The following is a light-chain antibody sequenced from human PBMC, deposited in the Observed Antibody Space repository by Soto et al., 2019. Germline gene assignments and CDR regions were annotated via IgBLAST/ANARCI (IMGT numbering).Light chain of an antibody. CDR1: QSITDW. V-gene: IGKV1-5*03. Sequence: DIQMTQSPSTLSASVGDRVTITCRASQSITDWLAWYQQKPGKAPKFLIYKASNLEGGVPSRFSGIASGTEFTLTISSVQPDDFATYYCQYWDDYSWTFGQGTKVEIK. J-gene: IGKJ1*01. CDR3: QYWDDYSWT. CDR2: KAS.